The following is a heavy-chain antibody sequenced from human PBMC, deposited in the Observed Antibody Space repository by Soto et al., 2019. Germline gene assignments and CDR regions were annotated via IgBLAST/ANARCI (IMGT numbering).Heavy chain of an antibody. D-gene: IGHD3-22*01. Sequence: PSETLSLTCAVSGGSISSGAYSWSWIRQPPGKGLEWVGYIYHSGSTYYNPSLKSRVTISVDRSKNRFSLNLNSVTAADTAVYYCARGAGTMIVVVNKKGVFDYWGQGTLVTVSS. CDR1: GGSISSGAYS. CDR3: ARGAGTMIVVVNKKGVFDY. CDR2: IYHSGST. J-gene: IGHJ4*02. V-gene: IGHV4-30-2*01.